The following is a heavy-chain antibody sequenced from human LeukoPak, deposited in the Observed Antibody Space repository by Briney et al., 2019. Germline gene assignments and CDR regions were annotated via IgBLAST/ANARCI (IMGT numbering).Heavy chain of an antibody. D-gene: IGHD6-13*01. CDR2: IYYSGIT. J-gene: IGHJ4*02. V-gene: IGHV4-59*01. Sequence: SETLSLTCTVSGGSIGTYYWSWVRQPPGKGLEWIAYIYYSGITKYNPSLKSRVTISVDSSKNQFSLRLSSVTAADTAVYYCARARVFASAPVAHYFDYWGEGPLLTVSS. CDR3: ARARVFASAPVAHYFDY. CDR1: GGSIGTYY.